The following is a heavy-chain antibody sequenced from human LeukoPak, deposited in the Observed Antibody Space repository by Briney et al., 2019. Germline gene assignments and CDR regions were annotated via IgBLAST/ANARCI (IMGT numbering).Heavy chain of an antibody. CDR2: INHSGST. Sequence: SETLSLTCAVYGVSFSGYYWSWVRQPPGKGLEWLGEINHSGSTNYNPSLKSRVTISVDTSKNQFSLKLSSVTAADTAVYYCARGRGYSYGFWFDPWGQGTLVTVSS. CDR3: ARGRGYSYGFWFDP. D-gene: IGHD5-18*01. J-gene: IGHJ5*02. V-gene: IGHV4-34*01. CDR1: GVSFSGYY.